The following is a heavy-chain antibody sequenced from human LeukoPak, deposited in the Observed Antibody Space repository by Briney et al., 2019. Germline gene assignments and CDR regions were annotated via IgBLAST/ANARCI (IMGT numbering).Heavy chain of an antibody. D-gene: IGHD2-2*01. CDR2: ISGSGGST. J-gene: IGHJ6*02. V-gene: IGHV3-23*01. CDR3: AKSTSPLYYYYGMDV. CDR1: GFTFSSYA. Sequence: GGSLRLSCAASGFTFSSYAMSWVRQAPGKGLEWVSAISGSGGSTYYADSVKGRFTISRDNSKNTLYLQMNSLRADDTAVYYCAKSTSPLYYYYGMDVWGQGTTVTVSS.